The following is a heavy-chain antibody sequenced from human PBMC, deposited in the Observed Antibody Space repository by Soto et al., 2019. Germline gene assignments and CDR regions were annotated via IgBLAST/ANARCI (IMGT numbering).Heavy chain of an antibody. J-gene: IGHJ6*02. CDR2: IDPSDSYT. V-gene: IGHV5-10-1*01. D-gene: IGHD2-15*01. CDR1: GYSFTSYW. Sequence: EVQLVQSGAEVKKPGESLRISCKGSGYSFTSYWISWVRQMPGKGLEWMGRIDPSDSYTNYSPSFHGHVTISADKSISTAYLQWSSLKASDTAMYYCASGSGYCSGGSCYSGLLYYYYGMDVWGQGTTVTVSS. CDR3: ASGSGYCSGGSCYSGLLYYYYGMDV.